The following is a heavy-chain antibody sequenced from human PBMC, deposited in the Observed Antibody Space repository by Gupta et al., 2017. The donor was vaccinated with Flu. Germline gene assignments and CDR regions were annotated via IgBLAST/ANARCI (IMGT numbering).Heavy chain of an antibody. Sequence: QVQLVESGGGVVQPGRSLRLSCAASGFTFSSYGMPWVRQAPGKGLEWVAVISYDGSNKYYADSVKGRFTISRDNSKNTLYLQMNSLRAEDTAVYYCAKDPGLGYYDSSAYYPGYFDYWGQGTLVTVSS. D-gene: IGHD3-22*01. V-gene: IGHV3-30*18. CDR1: GFTFSSYG. CDR2: ISYDGSNK. J-gene: IGHJ4*02. CDR3: AKDPGLGYYDSSAYYPGYFDY.